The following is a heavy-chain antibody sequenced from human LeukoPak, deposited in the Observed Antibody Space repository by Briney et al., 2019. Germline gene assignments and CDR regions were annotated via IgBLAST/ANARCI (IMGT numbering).Heavy chain of an antibody. CDR2: IKQDGSEK. Sequence: GGSLRLSCAASGFTFSSYWMGWVRQAPGKGLEWVANIKQDGSEKYYVDSVKGRFTISRDNAKNSLYLQMNSQRAEDTAVYYCARDRFLWFGELLSNDAFDIWGQGTMVTVSS. J-gene: IGHJ3*02. CDR1: GFTFSSYW. CDR3: ARDRFLWFGELLSNDAFDI. D-gene: IGHD3-10*01. V-gene: IGHV3-7*03.